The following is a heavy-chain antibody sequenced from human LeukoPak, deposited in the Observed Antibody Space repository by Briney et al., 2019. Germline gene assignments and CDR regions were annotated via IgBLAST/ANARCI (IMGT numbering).Heavy chain of an antibody. D-gene: IGHD3-16*01. Sequence: GGSLRLSCAASGFTFSSYSMNWVRQAPGKGLEWVSLISSSSSYIYYADSVKGRFTISRDNDKNSLYLQMNSLRAEDRAVYYCARGSRGGAIDYWGQGTLVTVSS. V-gene: IGHV3-21*01. J-gene: IGHJ4*02. CDR2: ISSSSSYI. CDR3: ARGSRGGAIDY. CDR1: GFTFSSYS.